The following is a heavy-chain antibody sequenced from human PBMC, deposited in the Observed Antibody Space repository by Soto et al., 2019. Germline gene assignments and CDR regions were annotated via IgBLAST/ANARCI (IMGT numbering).Heavy chain of an antibody. J-gene: IGHJ2*01. V-gene: IGHV4-39*07. CDR3: ARDGVGPLELLTTNWYFDL. Sequence: SETLSLTCTVSGGSISSSSYYWGWIRQPPGKGLEWIGSIYYSGSTYYNPSLKSRVTISVDTSKNQFSLKLSSVTAADTAVYYCARDGVGPLELLTTNWYFDLWGRGTLVTVSS. CDR2: IYYSGST. CDR1: GGSISSSSYY. D-gene: IGHD1-26*01.